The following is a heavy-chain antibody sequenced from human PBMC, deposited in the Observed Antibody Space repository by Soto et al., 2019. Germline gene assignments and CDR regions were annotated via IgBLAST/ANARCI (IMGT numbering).Heavy chain of an antibody. D-gene: IGHD4-17*01. CDR3: ARVFGDYLIDAFDI. Sequence: EAQLVESGGGLVQPGGSLRLSCTAFGFSLSSYEMDWVRQAPGKGLEWVSHISRSGSPIYYADSVKGRFTISRDNAKNSVFLQRNSLRAEDTAVYYCARVFGDYLIDAFDIWGQGTMVSVSS. CDR2: ISRSGSPI. CDR1: GFSLSSYE. J-gene: IGHJ3*02. V-gene: IGHV3-48*03.